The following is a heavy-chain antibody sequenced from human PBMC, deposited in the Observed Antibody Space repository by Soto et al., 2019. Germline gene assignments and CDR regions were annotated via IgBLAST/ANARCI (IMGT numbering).Heavy chain of an antibody. CDR1: GFTFSTSA. J-gene: IGHJ6*02. CDR2: ISGSGVGT. D-gene: IGHD3-3*01. CDR3: AKGPTVFGVVISFDYYYGMYF. V-gene: IGHV3-23*01. Sequence: GGSLRLCCTASGFTFSTSAMSGVRQAPGRGLEWVSGISGSGVGTYYADSVKGRFTISRDNSKNTLYLQMSGLRAEDAAVYYCAKGPTVFGVVISFDYYYGMYFWGQGTQVTVSS.